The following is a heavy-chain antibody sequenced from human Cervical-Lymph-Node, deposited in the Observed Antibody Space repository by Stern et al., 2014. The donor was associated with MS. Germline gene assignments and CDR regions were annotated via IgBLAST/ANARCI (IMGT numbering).Heavy chain of an antibody. CDR1: GDSISRTTW. CDR3: ARLGPDSIRWQYYFDY. Sequence: VQLEESGPGLVKPSGTLSLTCAVSGDSISRTTWWSWVRQPPGKGLEWIGEIFHSGTTNYNPSLKSRVTISVDKSKNQFSLKLSSVTAADTAVYYCARLGPDSIRWQYYFDYWGQGTLVTVSS. D-gene: IGHD6-13*01. J-gene: IGHJ4*02. V-gene: IGHV4-4*02. CDR2: IFHSGTT.